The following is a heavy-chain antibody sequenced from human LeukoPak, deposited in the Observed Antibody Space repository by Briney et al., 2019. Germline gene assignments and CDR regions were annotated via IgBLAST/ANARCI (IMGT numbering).Heavy chain of an antibody. V-gene: IGHV3-11*01. Sequence: GGSLRLSCAASGFIFSDYYMTWIRQAPGKGLEWISYITTNGASTYYADSVKGRFTISRDNSKNTLYLQMNSLRAEDTAVYYCAKDALGDTAMIDWGQGTLVTVSS. CDR2: ITTNGAST. D-gene: IGHD5-18*01. CDR1: GFIFSDYY. CDR3: AKDALGDTAMID. J-gene: IGHJ4*02.